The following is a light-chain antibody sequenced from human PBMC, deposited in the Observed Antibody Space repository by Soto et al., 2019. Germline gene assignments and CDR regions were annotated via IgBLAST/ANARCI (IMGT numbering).Light chain of an antibody. V-gene: IGKV1-33*01. CDR3: QQYYGLPYT. J-gene: IGKJ2*01. CDR2: DAF. Sequence: DIQLTQSPSSLSVSVGDRVTMTCQASQDTSKFLNWYHHKPGKAPKLLIYDAFNLETGVPARFSGSGSVTHFTLTITGLQPVDVGTYYCQQYYGLPYTFGQGTKLEIK. CDR1: QDTSKF.